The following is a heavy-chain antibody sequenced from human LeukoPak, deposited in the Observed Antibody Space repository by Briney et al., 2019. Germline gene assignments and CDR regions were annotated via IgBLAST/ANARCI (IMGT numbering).Heavy chain of an antibody. Sequence: GGSLRLSCAASGFTFSSSAMSWVRQAPGKGLEWVSAISNNGGYTYYADSVQGRFTISRDNSMSTLCLQMNSLRAEDTAVYYCAKQLGYCSDGSCYFPYWGQGTLVTVSS. CDR2: ISNNGGYT. CDR1: GFTFSSSA. J-gene: IGHJ4*02. V-gene: IGHV3-23*01. D-gene: IGHD2-15*01. CDR3: AKQLGYCSDGSCYFPY.